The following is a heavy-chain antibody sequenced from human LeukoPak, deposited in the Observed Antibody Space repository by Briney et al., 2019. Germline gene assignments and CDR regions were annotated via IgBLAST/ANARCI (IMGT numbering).Heavy chain of an antibody. D-gene: IGHD3-3*02. CDR1: GFTFSDYD. CDR3: ARELLGPHFYGMDV. CDR2: IHTSGLT. J-gene: IGHJ6*02. V-gene: IGHV3-13*01. Sequence: GGSLRLCCAASGFTFSDYDMHWVRQVAGRGLEWVSAIHTSGLTYYANSVKGRFIISRDNAKNSLFLQMNSLRAGDTAVYYCARELLGPHFYGMDVWGQGTTVTVSS.